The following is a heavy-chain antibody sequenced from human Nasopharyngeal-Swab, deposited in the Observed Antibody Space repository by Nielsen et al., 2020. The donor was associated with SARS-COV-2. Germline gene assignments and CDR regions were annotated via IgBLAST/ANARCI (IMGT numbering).Heavy chain of an antibody. CDR1: GYTFTSYG. Sequence: ASVKVSCKASGYTFTSYGISWVRRAPGQGLEWMGWISAYNGNTNYAQKLQGRVTMTTDTSTSTAYMELRSLRSDDTAVYYCARVTYYYDSSGFDYWGQGTLVTVSS. D-gene: IGHD3-22*01. J-gene: IGHJ4*02. CDR3: ARVTYYYDSSGFDY. V-gene: IGHV1-18*01. CDR2: ISAYNGNT.